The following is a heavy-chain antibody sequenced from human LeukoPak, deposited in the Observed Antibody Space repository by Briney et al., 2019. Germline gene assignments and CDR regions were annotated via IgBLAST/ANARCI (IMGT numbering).Heavy chain of an antibody. J-gene: IGHJ5*02. CDR1: GGSISNYY. CDR2: IYYSGST. CDR3: ATGVSWRFDP. Sequence: MASETLSLTCTVSGGSISNYYWSWIRQPPGKGLEWIGYIYYSGSTNYNPSLKSRVTISVDTSKNQFSLKLSSVTAADTAVYYCATGVSWRFDPWGQGTLVTVSS. V-gene: IGHV4-59*01. D-gene: IGHD3-10*01.